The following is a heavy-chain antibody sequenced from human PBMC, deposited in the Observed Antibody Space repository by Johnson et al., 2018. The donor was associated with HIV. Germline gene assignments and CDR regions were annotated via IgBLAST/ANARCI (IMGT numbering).Heavy chain of an antibody. CDR2: TNSDGSST. Sequence: EKLVESGGGLVQPGGSLRLSCAASGLIFSRSWMHWVRQAPGKGLVWVSRTNSDGSSTNYADSVKGRFTISRDKAKNTLYLQMNSLKTEDTAVFYCTTESMVRGVMGAFHIWGQGTMVTVSS. V-gene: IGHV3-74*01. D-gene: IGHD3-10*01. J-gene: IGHJ3*02. CDR1: GLIFSRSW. CDR3: TTESMVRGVMGAFHI.